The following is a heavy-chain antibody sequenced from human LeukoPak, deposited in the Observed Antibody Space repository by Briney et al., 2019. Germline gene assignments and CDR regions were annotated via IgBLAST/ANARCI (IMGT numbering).Heavy chain of an antibody. V-gene: IGHV4-59*01. CDR2: ISYSGRA. J-gene: IGHJ5*02. Sequence: SETLSLTCTVSGDSITDYYWSWIRQPPGKGLEWIGYISYSGRATYNPSVKSRVTISLAASRTQFSLSLTSVTAADTAVYYCARVSAGGGSEWVDNWGQGTLVTVSS. D-gene: IGHD1-26*01. CDR1: GDSITDYY. CDR3: ARVSAGGGSEWVDN.